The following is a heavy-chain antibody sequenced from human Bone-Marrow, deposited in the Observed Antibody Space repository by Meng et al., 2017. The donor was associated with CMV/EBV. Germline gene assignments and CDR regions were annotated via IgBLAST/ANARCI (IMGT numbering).Heavy chain of an antibody. D-gene: IGHD6-6*01. CDR1: GLTFSDNF. Sequence: GESLKISCAASGLTFSDNFITWIRQAPGKGLEWVSYISSTGGTIYYADSVKGRFTVSRDNARNSLYLQMYSLRVEDTAVYYCAGGTSSGDYFDYWGQGTLVTVSS. CDR2: ISSTGGTI. V-gene: IGHV3-11*01. CDR3: AGGTSSGDYFDY. J-gene: IGHJ4*02.